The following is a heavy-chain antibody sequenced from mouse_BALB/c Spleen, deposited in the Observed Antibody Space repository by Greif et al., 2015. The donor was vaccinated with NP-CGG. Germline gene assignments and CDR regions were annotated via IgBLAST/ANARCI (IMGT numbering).Heavy chain of an antibody. Sequence: VQLQQSGAELVKPGASVKLSCTASGFNIKDTYMHWVKQRPEQGMEWIGRIDPANGNTKYDPKFQGKATITADTSSNTAYLQLSSLTSEDIAVYYCTRYDRAMDYWGQGTSVTVSS. CDR1: GFNIKDTY. J-gene: IGHJ4*01. CDR2: IDPANGNT. CDR3: TRYDRAMDY. V-gene: IGHV14-3*02. D-gene: IGHD2-12*01.